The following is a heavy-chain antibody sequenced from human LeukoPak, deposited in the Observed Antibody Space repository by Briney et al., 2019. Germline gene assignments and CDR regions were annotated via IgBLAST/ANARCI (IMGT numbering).Heavy chain of an antibody. J-gene: IGHJ3*02. D-gene: IGHD3-10*01. CDR3: ARASWFGELSDAFDI. CDR1: GGTFSSYA. Sequence: ASVKVSCKASGGTFSSYAISWVRQAPGQGLEWMGWINPNSGGTNYAQKFQGRVTMTRDTSITTAYMELSRLRSDDTAVYYCARASWFGELSDAFDIWGQGTMVTVSS. CDR2: INPNSGGT. V-gene: IGHV1-2*02.